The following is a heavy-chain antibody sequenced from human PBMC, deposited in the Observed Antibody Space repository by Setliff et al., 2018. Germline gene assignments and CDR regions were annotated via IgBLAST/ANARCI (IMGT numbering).Heavy chain of an antibody. Sequence: SETLSLTCTVSGGSISSYYWSWIRQPPGKGLEWIGYIYYSGSTYYNPSLKSRVTISVDTSKSQFSLKLSSVTAADTAVYYCARIHCSGGSCYFFDSWGQGTLVTVSS. V-gene: IGHV4-30-4*08. CDR1: GGSISSYY. CDR2: IYYSGST. CDR3: ARIHCSGGSCYFFDS. D-gene: IGHD2-15*01. J-gene: IGHJ4*02.